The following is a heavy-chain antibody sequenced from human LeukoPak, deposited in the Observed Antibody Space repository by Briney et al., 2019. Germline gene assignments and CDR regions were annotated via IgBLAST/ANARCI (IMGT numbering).Heavy chain of an antibody. J-gene: IGHJ5*02. CDR3: AKDPPSYYYDSSDNWFDP. CDR1: GFTFSSYW. CDR2: IKQDGSNK. V-gene: IGHV3-7*01. Sequence: PGGSLRLSCAASGFTFSSYWMSWVRQAPGKGLEWVANIKQDGSNKYYADSVKGRFTISRDNSKNTLYLQMNSLRAEDTAVYYCAKDPPSYYYDSSDNWFDPWGQGTLVTVSS. D-gene: IGHD3-22*01.